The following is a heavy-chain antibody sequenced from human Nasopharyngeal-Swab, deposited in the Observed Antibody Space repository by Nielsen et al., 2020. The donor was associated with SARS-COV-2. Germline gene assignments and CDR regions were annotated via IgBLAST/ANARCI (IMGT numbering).Heavy chain of an antibody. V-gene: IGHV3-53*01. CDR2: IYSGGST. Sequence: GGSLRLSCAASGFTFSSYAMSWVRQAPGKGLEWVSVIYSGGSTYYADSVKGRFTISRDNSKNTLYLQMNSLRAEDTAVYYCARDGAAFSKYYYDSSGPTRPYGMDVWGQGTTVTVSS. J-gene: IGHJ6*02. D-gene: IGHD3-22*01. CDR1: GFTFSSYA. CDR3: ARDGAAFSKYYYDSSGPTRPYGMDV.